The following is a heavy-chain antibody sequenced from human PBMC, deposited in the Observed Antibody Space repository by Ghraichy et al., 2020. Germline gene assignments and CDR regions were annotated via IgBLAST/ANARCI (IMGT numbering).Heavy chain of an antibody. V-gene: IGHV4-4*02. CDR3: AYSGGYYKLDC. CDR2: IFHSGST. CDR1: GDSVSSDKW. Sequence: SETLSLTCAVSGDSVSSDKWWTWVRQSPGKGLEWIGEIFHSGSTNYNPSLKSRVSMSLDKSKNQFSLKLSSVTAADTAVYYCAYSGGYYKLDCWGQGTLATVSS. D-gene: IGHD3-22*01. J-gene: IGHJ4*02.